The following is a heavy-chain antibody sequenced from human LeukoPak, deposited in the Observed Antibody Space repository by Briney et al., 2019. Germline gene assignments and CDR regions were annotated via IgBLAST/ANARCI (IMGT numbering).Heavy chain of an antibody. D-gene: IGHD3-3*01. J-gene: IGHJ6*02. CDR3: AHTYYDFWSGPYGMDV. V-gene: IGHV3-23*01. Sequence: AGGSLRLSCAASGFTFSSYAMSWVRQAPGKGLEWVSAISGSGGSTYYADSVKGRFTISRDNSKNTLYLQMNSLRAEDTAVYYCAHTYYDFWSGPYGMDVWGQGTTVTVSS. CDR2: ISGSGGST. CDR1: GFTFSSYA.